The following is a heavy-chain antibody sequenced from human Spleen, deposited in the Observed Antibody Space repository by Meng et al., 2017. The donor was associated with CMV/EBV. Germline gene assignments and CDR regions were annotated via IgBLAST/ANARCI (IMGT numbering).Heavy chain of an antibody. CDR2: INWNGDST. J-gene: IGHJ1*01. V-gene: IGHV3-20*04. CDR1: GFIFDDYG. CDR3: ASREH. Sequence: GGSLRLSCAASGFIFDDYGMSWVRHAPGKGLEWVSGINWNGDSTGYAGSVKGRFTISRDNAKNSLYLQMNSLRVEDSALYYCASREHWGQGTLVTVSS.